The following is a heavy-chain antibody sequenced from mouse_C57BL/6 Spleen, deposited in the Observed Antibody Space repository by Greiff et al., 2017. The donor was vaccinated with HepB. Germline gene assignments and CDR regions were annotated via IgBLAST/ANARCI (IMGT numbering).Heavy chain of an antibody. CDR3: ARATHLYGAYWYFDV. J-gene: IGHJ1*03. Sequence: DVMLVESGGGLVKPGGSLKLSCAASGFTFSSYAMSWVRQTPEKRLEWVATISDGGSYTYYPDNVKGRFTISRDNAKNNLYLQMSHLKSEDTAMYYCARATHLYGAYWYFDVWGTGTTVTVSS. V-gene: IGHV5-4*03. D-gene: IGHD1-1*01. CDR1: GFTFSSYA. CDR2: ISDGGSYT.